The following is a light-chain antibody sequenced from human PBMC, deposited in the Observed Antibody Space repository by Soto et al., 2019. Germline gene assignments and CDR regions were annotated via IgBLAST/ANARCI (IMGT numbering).Light chain of an antibody. CDR1: QKISSY. Sequence: EIVLTQSPGTLSLSPGERATLSCRASQKISSYLAWYQQKPGQAPRLLIYDASNRATGIPARFSGSGSGTDCTLTISSLEPEDFAVYYWQQRSNWPPLAFGGGTKVEIK. CDR2: DAS. J-gene: IGKJ4*01. CDR3: QQRSNWPPLA. V-gene: IGKV3-11*01.